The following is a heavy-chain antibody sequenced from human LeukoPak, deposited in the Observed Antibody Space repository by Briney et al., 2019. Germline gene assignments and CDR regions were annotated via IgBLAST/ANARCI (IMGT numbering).Heavy chain of an antibody. J-gene: IGHJ4*02. D-gene: IGHD3-10*01. CDR3: ARQGPITMVRGVIITYYFDY. CDR2: IYYSGST. CDR1: GGSISSSSYY. Sequence: SETLSLTCTVSGGSISSSSYYWGWIRQPPGKGLEWIGSIYYSGSTYYNPSLKSRVTISVDTSKNQFSLKLSSVTAADTAVYYCARQGPITMVRGVIITYYFDYWGQGTLVTVSS. V-gene: IGHV4-39*01.